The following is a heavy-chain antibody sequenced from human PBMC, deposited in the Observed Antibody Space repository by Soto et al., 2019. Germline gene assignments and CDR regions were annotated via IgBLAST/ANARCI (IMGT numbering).Heavy chain of an antibody. D-gene: IGHD3-3*01. CDR1: GFTFSSYG. Sequence: QVQLVESGGGVVQPGRSLRLSCAASGFTFSSYGMHWVRQAPGKGLEWVAVISYDGSNKYYADSVKGRFTISRDNSKNTLYLQMNSLRAEDTAVYYCARAHDFWGGRQQPIDSWGQGTLVTVSS. CDR3: ARAHDFWGGRQQPIDS. V-gene: IGHV3-30*03. J-gene: IGHJ4*02. CDR2: ISYDGSNK.